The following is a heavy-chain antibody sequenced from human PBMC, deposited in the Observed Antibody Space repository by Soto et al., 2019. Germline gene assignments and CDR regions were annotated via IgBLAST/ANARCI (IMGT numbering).Heavy chain of an antibody. D-gene: IGHD3-10*01. CDR1: GGSISSSNW. J-gene: IGHJ3*02. Sequence: SETLSLTCAVSGGSISSSNWWSWVRQPPGKGLEWIGEIYHSGSTNYNPSLKSRVTISVDKSKNQFSLKLSSATAADTAVYYCAREGARGVISNAFEIWGKGKMFT. CDR2: IYHSGST. CDR3: AREGARGVISNAFEI. V-gene: IGHV4-4*02.